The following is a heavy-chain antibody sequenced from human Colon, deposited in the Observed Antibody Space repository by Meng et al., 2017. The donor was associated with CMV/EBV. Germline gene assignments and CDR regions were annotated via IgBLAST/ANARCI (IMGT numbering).Heavy chain of an antibody. D-gene: IGHD6-13*01. CDR2: IYNSGST. CDR1: GGSIRSGDFY. Sequence: SETLSLTCTVSGGSIRSGDFYWGWIRQPPGRGLEWLGYIYNSGSTYYNPALKSRVTISADTSKNQFSLKLGSVTAADTAVYYCARETMAAVGLTVDPWGQGTRVTVSS. J-gene: IGHJ5*02. CDR3: ARETMAAVGLTVDP. V-gene: IGHV4-30-4*01.